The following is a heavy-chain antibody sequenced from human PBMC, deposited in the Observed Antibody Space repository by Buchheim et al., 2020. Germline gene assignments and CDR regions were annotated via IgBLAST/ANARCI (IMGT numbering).Heavy chain of an antibody. CDR2: ISGSGAHT. J-gene: IGHJ4*02. V-gene: IGHV3-23*04. CDR1: GFTFSNYA. CDR3: AKGSAYGGREGYFDY. D-gene: IGHD4-23*01. Sequence: EVQLVESGGGLVKPGGSLRLSCAASGFTFSNYAMRWVRQAPGKGLEWVSAISGSGAHTYYADSVKGRFSISRDNSNNTLHLQLHSLRVEDTAVYYCAKGSAYGGREGYFDYWGQGTL.